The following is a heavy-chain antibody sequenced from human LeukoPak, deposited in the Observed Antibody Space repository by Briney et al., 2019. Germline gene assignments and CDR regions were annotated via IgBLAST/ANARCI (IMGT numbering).Heavy chain of an antibody. D-gene: IGHD7-27*01. CDR2: ICSSSSYI. CDR3: ARGWSLAESSGDL. CDR1: GFTFSSYS. Sequence: GGSLRLSCAASGFTFSSYSMNWVRQAPGKGLEWVSSICSSSSYIYYADSVKGRFTISRDNAKNSLYLQMNSLRAEDTAVYYCARGWSLAESSGDLRGQGTLVTVSS. V-gene: IGHV3-21*01. J-gene: IGHJ4*02.